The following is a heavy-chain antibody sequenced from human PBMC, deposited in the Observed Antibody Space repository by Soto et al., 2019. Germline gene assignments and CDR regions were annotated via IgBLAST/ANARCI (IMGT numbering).Heavy chain of an antibody. CDR3: ARGNDYGDPGDY. V-gene: IGHV1-8*01. Sequence: VASLKVSCKASGYTFTSYDINWVRQATGQGLEWMGWMNPNSGNTGYAQKFQGRVTMTRNTSISTAYMELSSLRSEDTAVYYCARGNDYGDPGDYSGQGTPVTVPS. D-gene: IGHD4-17*01. CDR2: MNPNSGNT. CDR1: GYTFTSYD. J-gene: IGHJ4*02.